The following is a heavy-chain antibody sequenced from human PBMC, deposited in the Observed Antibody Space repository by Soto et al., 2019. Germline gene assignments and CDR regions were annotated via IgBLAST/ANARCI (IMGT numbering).Heavy chain of an antibody. V-gene: IGHV3-21*01. D-gene: IGHD1-26*01. Sequence: GGSLRLSCAASGFTFSSYSMNWVRQAPGKGLEWVSSISSSSSYIYYADSVKGRFTISRDNAKHSLYLQMNSLRAEDTAVYYCARGPSVALWEIPFDYWGQGTLVTVSS. CDR3: ARGPSVALWEIPFDY. J-gene: IGHJ4*02. CDR2: ISSSSSYI. CDR1: GFTFSSYS.